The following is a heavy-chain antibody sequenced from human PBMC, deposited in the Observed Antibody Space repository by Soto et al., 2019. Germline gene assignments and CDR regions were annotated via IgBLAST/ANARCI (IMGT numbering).Heavy chain of an antibody. J-gene: IGHJ4*02. CDR2: IWYDGSEK. V-gene: IGHV3-33*01. CDR1: GFSFSSNG. CDR3: ARDQGTYALRFRSHFDY. D-gene: IGHD3-16*01. Sequence: QVQLVESGGGVVQPGRSLRLSCAASGFSFSSNGMNWVRQAPGKGLEWVADIWYDGSEKHYADSVKGRFTVSRDNSKNTLYLQMDSLGPDDTAVYYCARDQGTYALRFRSHFDYWGQGILVTVSS.